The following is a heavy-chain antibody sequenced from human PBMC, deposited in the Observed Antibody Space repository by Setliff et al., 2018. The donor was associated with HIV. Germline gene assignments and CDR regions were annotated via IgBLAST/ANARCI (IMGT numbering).Heavy chain of an antibody. V-gene: IGHV4-61*02. Sequence: SETLSLTCTVSGGSISSGSYYWSWIRQPAGKGLEWIGRIYTSGSTNYNPSLKSRVTISVDTSKNQFSLKLGSVTAADTAVYYCARSHFYCSGGSCYSGYFDYWGQGTLVTVSS. D-gene: IGHD2-15*01. CDR1: GGSISSGSYY. J-gene: IGHJ4*02. CDR2: IYTSGST. CDR3: ARSHFYCSGGSCYSGYFDY.